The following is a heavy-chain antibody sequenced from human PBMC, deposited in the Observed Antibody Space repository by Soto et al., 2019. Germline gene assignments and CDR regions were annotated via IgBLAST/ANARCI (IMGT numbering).Heavy chain of an antibody. J-gene: IGHJ4*02. CDR2: INPSGGST. V-gene: IGHV1-46*01. D-gene: IGHD5-12*01. CDR1: GYTFTSYY. Sequence: ASVKVSCKASGYTFTSYYMHWVRQAPGQGLEWMGIINPSGGSTSYAQKFQGRVTMTRDTSTSTVYMELSSLRSEDTAVYYCARTGNLATIFVSTGGYFDYRGQGTLVTVS. CDR3: ARTGNLATIFVSTGGYFDY.